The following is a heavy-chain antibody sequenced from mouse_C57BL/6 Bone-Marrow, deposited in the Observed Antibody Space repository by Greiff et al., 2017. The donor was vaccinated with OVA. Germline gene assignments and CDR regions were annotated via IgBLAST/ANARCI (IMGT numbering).Heavy chain of an antibody. CDR1: GYTFTDYN. J-gene: IGHJ2*01. CDR2: INPNNGGT. D-gene: IGHD1-1*01. Sequence: EVKVVESGPELVKPGASVKIPCKASGYTFTDYNMDWVKQSHGKSLEWIGDINPNNGGTIYNQKFKGKATLTVDKSSSTAYMELRSLTSEDTAVYYCARAYGSSYGFDYWGQGTTLTVSS. V-gene: IGHV1-18*01. CDR3: ARAYGSSYGFDY.